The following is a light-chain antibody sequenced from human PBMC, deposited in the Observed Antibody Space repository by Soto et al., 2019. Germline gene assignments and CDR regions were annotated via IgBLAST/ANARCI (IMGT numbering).Light chain of an antibody. CDR2: GGV. CDR3: QQYFNWPLT. CDR1: ENIGST. V-gene: IGKV3-15*01. Sequence: EIVMTQSPASVSVSPGETVTLSCRASENIGSTLGWYQQKPGQAPRLVIYGGVARATDVPGRFSGSGSGTDYTLTISSLQSEDFAVYYCQQYFNWPLTFGQGTKVDI. J-gene: IGKJ1*01.